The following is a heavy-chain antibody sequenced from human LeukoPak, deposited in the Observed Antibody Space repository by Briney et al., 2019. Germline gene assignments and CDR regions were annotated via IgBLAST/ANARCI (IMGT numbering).Heavy chain of an antibody. CDR2: IYPDDSDT. CDR1: GYSFTSYW. J-gene: IGHJ6*03. V-gene: IGHV5-51*01. D-gene: IGHD2-8*01. Sequence: KRGESLKISCKGSGYSFTSYWIGWVRQMPGKGLEWMGIIYPDDSDTRYSPSFEGQVIISVDKSISTAYLQWSSLKASDTATYYCARHGHCTNGVCYSNYYYYMDVWGEGTTVTVSS. CDR3: ARHGHCTNGVCYSNYYYYMDV.